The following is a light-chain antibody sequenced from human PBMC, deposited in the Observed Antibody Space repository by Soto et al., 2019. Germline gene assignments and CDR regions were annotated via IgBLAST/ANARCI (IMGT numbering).Light chain of an antibody. J-gene: IGLJ3*02. V-gene: IGLV2-14*01. CDR2: DVS. CDR1: SSDVGGYNY. Sequence: QSALTQPASVSGSPGQSITISCTGTSSDVGGYNYVSWYQQHPGKAPKLIIYDVSNRPSGVSNRFSGSKSGSTASLTISGLQAEDEADYYCRSYTSSSTRVFGGGTKLTVL. CDR3: RSYTSSSTRV.